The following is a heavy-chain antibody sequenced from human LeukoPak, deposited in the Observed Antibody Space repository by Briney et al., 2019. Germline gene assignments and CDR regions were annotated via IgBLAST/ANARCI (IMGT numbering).Heavy chain of an antibody. J-gene: IGHJ5*02. Sequence: SETLSLTCTVSGGSISSGSYYWGWIRQPPGKGLEWIGSIYYSGSTYYNPSLKSRVTISVDTSKNQLSLKLNSVTAADTAVYYCARNRYYYGSGNYGVPNWFDPWGQGTLVTVSS. CDR2: IYYSGST. D-gene: IGHD3-10*01. CDR1: GGSISSGSYY. V-gene: IGHV4-39*01. CDR3: ARNRYYYGSGNYGVPNWFDP.